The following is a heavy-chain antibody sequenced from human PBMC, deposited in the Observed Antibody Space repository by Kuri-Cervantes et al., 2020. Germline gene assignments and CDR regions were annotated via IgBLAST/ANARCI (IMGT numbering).Heavy chain of an antibody. V-gene: IGHV3-7*01. D-gene: IGHD5-18*01. CDR3: ATGYSYGSVVVIALRYYYYMDV. J-gene: IGHJ6*03. Sequence: GESLKISCAASGFTFSSYWMSWVRQAPGKGLEWVANIKQDGSEKYYVDSVKGRFTISRDNAKNSLYLQMNSLRAEDTAVYYCATGYSYGSVVVIALRYYYYMDVWGKGTTVTVSS. CDR1: GFTFSSYW. CDR2: IKQDGSEK.